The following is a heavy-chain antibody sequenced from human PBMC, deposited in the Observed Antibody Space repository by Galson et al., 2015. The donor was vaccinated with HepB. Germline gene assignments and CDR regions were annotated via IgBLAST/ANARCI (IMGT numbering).Heavy chain of an antibody. J-gene: IGHJ4*02. V-gene: IGHV5-51*01. CDR2: IYPIDSDT. CDR1: GYTFDNYW. Sequence: QSGAEVKKPGESLNISCKASGYTFDNYWIGWVRQMPGKGLEWMGIIYPIDSDTRYSPSFQGQVTISADMSISTAYLHWSSLKASDTAMFYCARLRERDVSTGRYFDYWGQGTLITVSS. CDR3: ARLRERDVSTGRYFDY. D-gene: IGHD3-22*01.